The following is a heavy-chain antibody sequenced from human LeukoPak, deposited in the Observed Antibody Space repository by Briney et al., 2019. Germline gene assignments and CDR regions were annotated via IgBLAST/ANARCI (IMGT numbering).Heavy chain of an antibody. J-gene: IGHJ4*02. D-gene: IGHD6-13*01. Sequence: GASVKVSCKASGGTFSSYAISWVRQAPGQGLEWMGGIIPIFGTANYAQKFRGRVTITADESTSTAYMELSSLRSEDTAVYYCALPPTTYSSSWYDYWGQGTLVTVSS. CDR1: GGTFSSYA. CDR2: IIPIFGTA. V-gene: IGHV1-69*13. CDR3: ALPPTTYSSSWYDY.